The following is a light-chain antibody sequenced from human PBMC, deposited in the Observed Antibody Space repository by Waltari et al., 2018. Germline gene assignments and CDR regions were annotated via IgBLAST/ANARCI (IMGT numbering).Light chain of an antibody. CDR1: NSDIGSYTY. CDR2: DVS. J-gene: IGLJ2*01. V-gene: IGLV2-14*03. CDR3: SSYTRASPLEV. Sequence: QSALTQPASVSGPPGQSITISCTGTNSDIGSYTYVAWYQHHPVKAPKLILYDVSYRPSGGSDRFSGSRSGNTASLTISGLQAEDEANYYCSSYTRASPLEVFGGGTKVTVL.